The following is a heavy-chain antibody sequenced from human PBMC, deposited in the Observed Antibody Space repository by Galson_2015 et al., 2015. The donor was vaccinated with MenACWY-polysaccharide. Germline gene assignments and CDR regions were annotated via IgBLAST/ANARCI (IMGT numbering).Heavy chain of an antibody. V-gene: IGHV1-69*13. CDR1: GYTFTSYY. D-gene: IGHD3-22*01. Sequence: SVKVSCKASGYTFTSYYMHWVRQAPGQGLEWMGGIIPIFGTANYAQKFQGRVTITADESTSTAYVELSSLRSEDTAVYYCARDSPPHSYYESSGWGQGTLVTVSS. J-gene: IGHJ4*02. CDR3: ARDSPPHSYYESSG. CDR2: IIPIFGTA.